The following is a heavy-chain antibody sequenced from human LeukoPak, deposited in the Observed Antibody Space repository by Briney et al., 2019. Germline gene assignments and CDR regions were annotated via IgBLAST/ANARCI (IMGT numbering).Heavy chain of an antibody. CDR1: GFTFDDYA. CDR2: ISWNSGSI. CDR3: AKGRRRYCSGGSCYYFDY. J-gene: IGHJ4*02. D-gene: IGHD2-15*01. V-gene: IGHV3-9*01. Sequence: PGGSLRLSCAASGFTFDDYAMHWVRHAPGKGLEWVSGISWNSGSIGYADSVKGRFTISRDNAKNSLYLQMNSLRAEDTALYYCAKGRRRYCSGGSCYYFDYWGQGTLVTVSS.